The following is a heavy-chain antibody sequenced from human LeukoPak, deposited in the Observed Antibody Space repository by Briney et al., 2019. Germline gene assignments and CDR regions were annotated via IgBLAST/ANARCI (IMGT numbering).Heavy chain of an antibody. D-gene: IGHD2-2*01. CDR2: CYHSGRC. CDR3: ARHHVPAAMYNAFDI. J-gene: IGHJ3*02. V-gene: IGHV4-38-2*01. Sequence: SETLSLTCSVSDYSISSGYYGGWIRQPPGKAVEWCGSCYHSGRCDHNPSLKSRVTISVATSKNQFSLRLSSVTAADTAVYYCARHHVPAAMYNAFDIWGQGTMVTVSS. CDR1: DYSISSGYY.